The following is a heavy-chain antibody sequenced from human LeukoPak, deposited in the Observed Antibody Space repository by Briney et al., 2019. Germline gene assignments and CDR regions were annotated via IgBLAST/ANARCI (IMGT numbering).Heavy chain of an antibody. CDR2: MNPNSGGT. J-gene: IGHJ4*02. V-gene: IGHV1-2*02. CDR3: ARQGSNSSGWYPVDD. Sequence: ASVKVSCKASGYTFTAYYIHWLRQAPGQGLAWMGWMNPNSGGTKYAQTFQGRVTLTRDTSISTAYLELSSLTSDDTAVYFCARQGSNSSGWYPVDDWGQGTLVTVSS. D-gene: IGHD6-19*01. CDR1: GYTFTAYY.